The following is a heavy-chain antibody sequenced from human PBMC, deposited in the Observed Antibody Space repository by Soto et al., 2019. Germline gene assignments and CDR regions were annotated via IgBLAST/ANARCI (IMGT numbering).Heavy chain of an antibody. Sequence: SETLSLTCAVYGGSFSGYYWSWIRQPPGKGLEWIGEINHSGSTNYNPSLKSRVTISVDTSKNQFSLKLSSVTAADTAVYYCARGLPLGPGRLRNKNLGDYWGQGTLVTVSS. J-gene: IGHJ4*02. CDR3: ARGLPLGPGRLRNKNLGDY. D-gene: IGHD5-12*01. CDR1: GGSFSGYY. V-gene: IGHV4-34*01. CDR2: INHSGST.